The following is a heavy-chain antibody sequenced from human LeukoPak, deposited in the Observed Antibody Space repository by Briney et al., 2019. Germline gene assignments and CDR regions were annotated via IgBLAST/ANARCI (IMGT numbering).Heavy chain of an antibody. Sequence: PGGSLRLSCEASGFTLSTYWMNWVRQVPGKGLEWVANINPDGSAKRYVDSVKGRLTIARDNADNSLSLQMNSLRAEDTAVYYCASWGAGGNSWGQGTLVTVSS. CDR3: ASWGAGGNS. CDR2: INPDGSAK. V-gene: IGHV3-7*01. CDR1: GFTLSTYW. D-gene: IGHD3-16*01. J-gene: IGHJ4*02.